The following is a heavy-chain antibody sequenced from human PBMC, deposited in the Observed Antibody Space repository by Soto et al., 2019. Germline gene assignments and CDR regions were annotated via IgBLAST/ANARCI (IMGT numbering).Heavy chain of an antibody. D-gene: IGHD2-21*01. Sequence: SETLSLTCSVSGGSISSYYWSWIRQPPGKGLEYIGYIYYSGSTNYNPSLKSRVTISVDTSKNQFSLKLNSVTAADTAVYYCTADLPTPIPQVDHWGQGTLVTVSS. CDR3: TADLPTPIPQVDH. CDR2: IYYSGST. V-gene: IGHV4-59*01. CDR1: GGSISSYY. J-gene: IGHJ4*02.